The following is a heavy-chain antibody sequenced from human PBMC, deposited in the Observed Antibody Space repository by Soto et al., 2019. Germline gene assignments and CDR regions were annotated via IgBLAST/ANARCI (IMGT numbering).Heavy chain of an antibody. CDR1: GYPFSSYH. CDR3: ARAHNSGDVDY. J-gene: IGHJ4*01. CDR2: MDPNSGDT. V-gene: IGHV1-8*01. Sequence: ASVKVSCKSSGYPFSSYHLNWVRQATGQGLEWMGSMDPNSGDTIFAQKFQGRVTMTRSTSISTAYMELSSLTFDDTAVYFCARAHNSGDVDYWG. D-gene: IGHD4-17*01.